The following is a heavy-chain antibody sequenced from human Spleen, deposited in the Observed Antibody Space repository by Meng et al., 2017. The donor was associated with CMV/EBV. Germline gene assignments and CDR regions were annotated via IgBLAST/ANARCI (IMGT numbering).Heavy chain of an antibody. V-gene: IGHV3-53*05. Sequence: GGSLRLSCAASGFTVSSNYMSWVRQAPGKGLEWVSVIYSGGSTYYADSVKGRFTISRDNSKNTLSLQMNSLRAEDTAFYYCARRQVNDYWSGDHFDYWGQGTLVTVSS. D-gene: IGHD3-3*01. CDR1: GFTVSSNY. J-gene: IGHJ4*02. CDR2: IYSGGST. CDR3: ARRQVNDYWSGDHFDY.